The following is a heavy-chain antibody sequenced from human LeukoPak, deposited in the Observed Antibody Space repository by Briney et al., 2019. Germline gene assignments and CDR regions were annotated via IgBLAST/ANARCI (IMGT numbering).Heavy chain of an antibody. CDR3: ARVLLWFGESNSSYYYGMDV. J-gene: IGHJ6*02. Sequence: SVKVSCKASGGTFSSYAISWVRQAPGQGLEWMGRIIPILGIANYAQKFQGRVTITADKSTSTAYMELSSLRSEDTAVYYCARVLLWFGESNSSYYYGMDVWGQGTTVTVSS. D-gene: IGHD3-10*01. V-gene: IGHV1-69*04. CDR1: GGTFSSYA. CDR2: IIPILGIA.